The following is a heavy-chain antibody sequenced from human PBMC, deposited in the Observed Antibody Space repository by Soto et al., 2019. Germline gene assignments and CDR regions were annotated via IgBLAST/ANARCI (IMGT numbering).Heavy chain of an antibody. CDR1: GGSISSYY. J-gene: IGHJ4*02. CDR2: IYYSGST. Sequence: QVQLQESGPGLVKPSETLSLTCTVSGGSISSYYWSWIRQPPGKGLEWIGYIYYSGSTNYNPSLKSRVTISVDTSKNQFSLKLSSVTAADTAVYYCARDYGGSFDYWGQGTLVTVPS. CDR3: ARDYGGSFDY. V-gene: IGHV4-59*01. D-gene: IGHD2-15*01.